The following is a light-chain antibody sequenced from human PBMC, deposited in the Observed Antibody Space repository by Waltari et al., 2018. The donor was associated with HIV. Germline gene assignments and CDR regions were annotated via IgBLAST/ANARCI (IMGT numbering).Light chain of an antibody. CDR1: SSDVGGDNL. CDR2: EVS. V-gene: IGLV2-23*02. CDR3: CAYAGSTTYVI. Sequence: QSALTQPASVSGSPGQSITISCTGTSSDVGGDNLVSWYQQHPGKAPKLMIYEVSKPPSGVSNRCSGSKSGNTASLTSCGLQAEDEADYYCCAYAGSTTYVIFGGGTKLTVL. J-gene: IGLJ2*01.